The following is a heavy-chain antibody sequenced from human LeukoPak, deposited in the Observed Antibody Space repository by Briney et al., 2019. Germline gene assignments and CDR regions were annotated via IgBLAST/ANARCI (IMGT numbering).Heavy chain of an antibody. J-gene: IGHJ4*02. Sequence: PSETLSLTCTVSGASITGQYWGWIRQPPGKGLEWIGYVFHTGRDADYNPSLKNRVTISVDSSKNQFSLRLNSVIPSDTAVYYCARGRHDYAYWGQGALVTASS. CDR2: VFHTGRDA. V-gene: IGHV4-59*11. CDR3: ARGRHDYAY. CDR1: GASITGQY. D-gene: IGHD5-12*01.